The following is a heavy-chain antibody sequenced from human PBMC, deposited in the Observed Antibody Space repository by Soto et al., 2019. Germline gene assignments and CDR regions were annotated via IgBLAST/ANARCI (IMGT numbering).Heavy chain of an antibody. V-gene: IGHV4-59*01. CDR2: IYYSGST. Sequence: SETQSHTNTVSEGSISSYRWSWIRPQPGKGLEWIGYIYYSGSTNYNPSLKSRVTISVDTSKNQFSLKLSSVTAADTAVYYCARPLSCPRIAAAGNLGYRGQGTLVTASS. CDR3: ARPLSCPRIAAAGNLGY. D-gene: IGHD6-13*01. CDR1: EGSISSYR. J-gene: IGHJ4*02.